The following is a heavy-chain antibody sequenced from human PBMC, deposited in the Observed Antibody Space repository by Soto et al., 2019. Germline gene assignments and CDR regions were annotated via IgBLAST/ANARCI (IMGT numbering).Heavy chain of an antibody. CDR2: INPNSGGT. Sequence: GASVTVSCKASGYTFTGYYMRWVRQAPGQGLEWMGWINPNSGGTNYAQKFQGRVTMTRDTSTSTVYMELSSLRSEDTAVYYCARVRQAGRPYYFDYWGQGTLVTVSS. V-gene: IGHV1-2*02. J-gene: IGHJ4*02. CDR1: GYTFTGYY. CDR3: ARVRQAGRPYYFDY.